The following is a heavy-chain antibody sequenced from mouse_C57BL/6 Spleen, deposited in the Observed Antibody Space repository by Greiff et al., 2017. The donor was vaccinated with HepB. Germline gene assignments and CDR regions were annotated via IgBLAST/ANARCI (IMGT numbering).Heavy chain of an antibody. CDR3: ARGLRHYFDY. J-gene: IGHJ2*01. Sequence: VQLQQSGAELVRPGTSVKVSCKASGYAFTNYLIEWVKQRPGQGLEWIGVINPGSGGTNYNEKFKGKATLTADKSSSTAYMQLSSLTSEDSAVYFCARGLRHYFDYWGQGTTLTVSS. D-gene: IGHD1-2*01. V-gene: IGHV1-54*01. CDR2: INPGSGGT. CDR1: GYAFTNYL.